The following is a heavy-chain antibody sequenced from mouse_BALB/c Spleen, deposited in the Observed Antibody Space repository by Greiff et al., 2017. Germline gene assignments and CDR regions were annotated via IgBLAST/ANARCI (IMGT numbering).Heavy chain of an antibody. CDR1: GFTFSSYA. Sequence: EVKVVESGGGLVKPGGSLKLSCAASGFTFSSYAMSWVRQSPEKRLEWVAEISSGGSYTYYPDTVTGRFTISRDNAKNTLYLEMSSLRSEDTAMYYCARDRGLRRDYAMDYWGQGTSVTVSS. V-gene: IGHV5-9-4*01. CDR3: ARDRGLRRDYAMDY. D-gene: IGHD2-4*01. CDR2: ISSGGSYT. J-gene: IGHJ4*01.